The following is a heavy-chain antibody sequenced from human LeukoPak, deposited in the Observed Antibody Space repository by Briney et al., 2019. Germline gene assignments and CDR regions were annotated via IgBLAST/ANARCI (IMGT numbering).Heavy chain of an antibody. J-gene: IGHJ4*02. CDR3: AKGRGVYDFWSGYYTFDY. V-gene: IGHV3-30*18. CDR1: GFTFSRYG. CDR2: ISYDGGNK. D-gene: IGHD3-3*01. Sequence: GGSLRLSCAASGFTFSRYGMHWVRQAPGKGLEWVAVISYDGGNKYYADSVKGRFTISRDNSKNTLYLQMNSLRAEDTAVYYCAKGRGVYDFWSGYYTFDYWGQGTLVTVSS.